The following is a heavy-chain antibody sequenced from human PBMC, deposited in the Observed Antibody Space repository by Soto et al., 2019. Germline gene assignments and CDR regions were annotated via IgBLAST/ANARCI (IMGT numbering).Heavy chain of an antibody. J-gene: IGHJ3*02. CDR2: ISGSGGST. D-gene: IGHD6-19*01. CDR1: GFTFSSYA. V-gene: IGHV3-23*01. Sequence: PGGSLRLSCAASGFTFSSYAMSWVRPAPGKGLGWVSAISGSGGSTYYADSVKGPFTICRDNSKNTLYLQMTSLRAEDTAVYYCAKGSGWYEPDAFDIWGQGTMVTV. CDR3: AKGSGWYEPDAFDI.